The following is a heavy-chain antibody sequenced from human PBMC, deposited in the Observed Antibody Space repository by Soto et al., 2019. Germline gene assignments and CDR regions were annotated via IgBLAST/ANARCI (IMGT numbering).Heavy chain of an antibody. D-gene: IGHD6-19*01. CDR1: GYTFTGYY. Sequence: QVQLVQSGAEVKKPGASVKVSCKASGYTFTGYYMHWVRQAPGQGLEWMGWINPNSGGTNDVQKFQGWVTMSWDTSISTAYMELSRLRSDDTALYYCDRERAFIALAGPDAFDIWGKGTMVTVSS. J-gene: IGHJ3*02. CDR3: DRERAFIALAGPDAFDI. V-gene: IGHV1-2*04. CDR2: INPNSGGT.